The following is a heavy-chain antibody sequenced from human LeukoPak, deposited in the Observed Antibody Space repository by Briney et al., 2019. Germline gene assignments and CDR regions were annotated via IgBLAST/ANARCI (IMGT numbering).Heavy chain of an antibody. CDR1: GYTFSSYG. CDR3: ARGGSRVTTINILDY. V-gene: IGHV1-18*01. Sequence: VASVNVSCTPSGYTFSSYGISWVRQAPGQGLGWMGWIRVYNGDTNYAQKFKGRVTMTTDTSTNTAYMELRSLGSDDTAVYYCARGGSRVTTINILDYWGQGALVTVSS. CDR2: IRVYNGDT. J-gene: IGHJ4*02. D-gene: IGHD5-24*01.